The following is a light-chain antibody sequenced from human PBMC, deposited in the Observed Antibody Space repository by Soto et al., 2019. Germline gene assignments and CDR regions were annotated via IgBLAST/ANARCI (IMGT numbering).Light chain of an antibody. Sequence: QSALTQPPSASGSPGQSVTISCTGTSSDVGAYSYVSWYQQHPGKAPKLMIYEVSKRPSGVPDRFSGSKSGNTASLTVSGLQAEEEAAYYCSSYAGSNNFVVFGGGTKLTVL. CDR3: SSYAGSNNFVV. V-gene: IGLV2-8*01. CDR1: SSDVGAYSY. J-gene: IGLJ2*01. CDR2: EVS.